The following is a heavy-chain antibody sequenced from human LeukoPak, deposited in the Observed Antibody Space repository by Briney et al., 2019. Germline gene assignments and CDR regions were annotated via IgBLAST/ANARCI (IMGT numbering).Heavy chain of an antibody. V-gene: IGHV4-59*01. CDR1: GGSISSYY. D-gene: IGHD3-10*01. CDR3: ARAPDNYYGSGSYYFDY. CDR2: IYYSGST. J-gene: IGHJ4*02. Sequence: ASETLSLTCTVSGGSISSYYWSWIRQPPGKGLEWIGYIYYSGSTNYNPSLKSRVTISVDTSKNQFSLKLSSVTAADTAVYYCARAPDNYYGSGSYYFDYWGQGTLVTVSS.